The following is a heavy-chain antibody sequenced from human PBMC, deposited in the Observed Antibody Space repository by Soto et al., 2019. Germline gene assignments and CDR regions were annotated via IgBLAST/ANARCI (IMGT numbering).Heavy chain of an antibody. CDR1: GFTFTSSA. D-gene: IGHD6-13*01. CDR3: AALPLYSSSRHY. V-gene: IGHV1-58*01. CDR2: IVVGSGNT. Sequence: SVKVSFKASGFTFTSSAVQWLRQARGQRLEWIGWIVVGSGNTNYAQKFQERVTITRDMSTSTAYMELSSLRSEDTAVYYCAALPLYSSSRHYWGQGTLVTVSS. J-gene: IGHJ4*02.